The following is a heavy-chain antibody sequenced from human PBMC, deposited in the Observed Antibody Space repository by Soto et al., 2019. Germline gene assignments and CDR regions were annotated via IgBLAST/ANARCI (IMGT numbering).Heavy chain of an antibody. V-gene: IGHV5-51*01. Sequence: GESLKISCKGSGYSFTSYWIGWVRQMPGKGLEWMGVIYPGDSDTRYSPSFQGQVTISADKSISTAYLQWSSLKASDTAMYYCATRYYDSSGYFDYWGQGTLVTVSS. CDR3: ATRYYDSSGYFDY. D-gene: IGHD3-22*01. CDR2: IYPGDSDT. J-gene: IGHJ4*02. CDR1: GYSFTSYW.